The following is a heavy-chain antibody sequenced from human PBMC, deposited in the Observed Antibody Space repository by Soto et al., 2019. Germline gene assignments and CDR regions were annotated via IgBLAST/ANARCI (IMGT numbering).Heavy chain of an antibody. J-gene: IGHJ6*02. CDR1: GGSISSYY. CDR2: IYYSGST. V-gene: IGHV4-59*01. CDR3: ARDRLGCGGDCSIHYYYGMDV. Sequence: PSETLSLTCTVSGGSISSYYWSWIRQPPGKGLECIGYIYYSGSTNYNPSLKSRVTISVDTSKNQFSLKLSSVTAADTAVYYCARDRLGCGGDCSIHYYYGMDVWGQGTTVTVSS. D-gene: IGHD2-21*02.